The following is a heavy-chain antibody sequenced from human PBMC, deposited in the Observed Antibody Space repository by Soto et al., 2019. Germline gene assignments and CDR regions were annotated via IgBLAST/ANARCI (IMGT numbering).Heavy chain of an antibody. V-gene: IGHV1-69*01. Sequence: QVQLVQSGAEVKKPGSSVKVSCTASGGTFSSYAISWVRQAPGQGLEWMGGIIPIFGTANYAQKFQGRVTITADESTSTAYMELSSLRSEDTAVYYCARDRPSCSGGSCYYNYFDYWGQGTLVTVSS. CDR3: ARDRPSCSGGSCYYNYFDY. J-gene: IGHJ4*02. CDR2: IIPIFGTA. D-gene: IGHD2-15*01. CDR1: GGTFSSYA.